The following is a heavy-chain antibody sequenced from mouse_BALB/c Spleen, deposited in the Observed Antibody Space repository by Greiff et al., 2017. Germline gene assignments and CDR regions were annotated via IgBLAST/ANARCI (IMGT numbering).Heavy chain of an antibody. CDR2: ISYDGSN. CDR3: ERGRYDDDNARDY. Sequence: EVKLQESGPGLVKPSQSLSLTCSVTGYSITSGYYWNWIRQFPGNKLEWMGYISYDGSNNYNPSLKNRISITRDTSKNQFFLKLNSVTTEDTATYYCERGRYDDDNARDYWGQGTSVTVSS. J-gene: IGHJ4*01. V-gene: IGHV3-6*02. CDR1: GYSITSGYY. D-gene: IGHD2-4*01.